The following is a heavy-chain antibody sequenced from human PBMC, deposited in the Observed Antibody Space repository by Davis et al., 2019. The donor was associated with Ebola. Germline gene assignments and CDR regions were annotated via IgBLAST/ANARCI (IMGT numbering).Heavy chain of an antibody. D-gene: IGHD4-17*01. CDR1: GGTFSSYA. V-gene: IGHV1-69*06. Sequence: SVKVSCKASGGTFSSYAISWVRQAPGQGLEWMGGIIPIFGTANYAQKFQGRVTMTEDTSTDTAYMELSSLRSEDTAVYYCATDSVSGAVTSKYYYYYGMDVWGQGTTVTVSS. CDR3: ATDSVSGAVTSKYYYYYGMDV. J-gene: IGHJ6*02. CDR2: IIPIFGTA.